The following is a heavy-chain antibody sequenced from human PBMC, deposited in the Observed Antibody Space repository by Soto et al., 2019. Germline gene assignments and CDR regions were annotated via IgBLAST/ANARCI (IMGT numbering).Heavy chain of an antibody. CDR2: IHSSGSI. CDR3: ARDLDGLHDDTSGPFPRPG. V-gene: IGHV4-30-4*01. Sequence: SETLSLTCTVSGGSISSDDYYWSWIRQAPGRGLEWIGYIHSSGSIYYNPSLKSRATMSIDTAGNQFSLKGSSVTVADTAVYYCARDLDGLHDDTSGPFPRPGWGQGTLVTSPQ. D-gene: IGHD3-22*01. J-gene: IGHJ1*01. CDR1: GGSISSDDYY.